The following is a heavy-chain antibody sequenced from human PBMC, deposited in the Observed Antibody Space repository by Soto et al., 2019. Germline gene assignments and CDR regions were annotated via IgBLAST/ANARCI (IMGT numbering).Heavy chain of an antibody. CDR2: INAGNGNT. D-gene: IGHD6-13*01. J-gene: IGHJ2*01. CDR3: ARSGYSSGWYHWYFDF. V-gene: IGHV1-3*01. Sequence: QVHLVQSGAEVKNPGASVKLYCKASGYTFSHYGIHWVRQAPGQRLEWMGWINAGNGNTKYSGKFQGRVTMTRDTSPSTAYMQLSSLRSEDTAVYFCARSGYSSGWYHWYFDFWGRGTLVTVSS. CDR1: GYTFSHYG.